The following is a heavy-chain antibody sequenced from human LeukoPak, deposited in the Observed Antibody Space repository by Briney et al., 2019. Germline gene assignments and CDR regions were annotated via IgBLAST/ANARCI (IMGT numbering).Heavy chain of an antibody. J-gene: IGHJ6*04. V-gene: IGHV1-18*01. CDR1: GYDFTSYG. Sequence: ASVKVSCKASGYDFTSYGINCVRQVPGQGLEWMGWISGYVANTKYAQKFQGRVTMTIETFTSTAYMEVRSLRYDDTAVYYCARADYGGPMDVWGKGTTVTVSS. CDR2: ISGYVANT. D-gene: IGHD4-23*01. CDR3: ARADYGGPMDV.